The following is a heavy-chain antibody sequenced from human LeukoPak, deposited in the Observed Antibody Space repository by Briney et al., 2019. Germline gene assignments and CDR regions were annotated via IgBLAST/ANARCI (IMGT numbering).Heavy chain of an antibody. CDR3: AREPVGLSEVLLWFFDY. V-gene: IGHV1-46*01. J-gene: IGHJ4*02. CDR2: INPSGGST. D-gene: IGHD3-10*01. Sequence: ASVTVSCKASGYTFTSYYMHWVRQAPGQGLEWMGIINPSGGSTSYAQKFQGRVTMTRDTSTSTVYMELSSLRSEDTAVYYCAREPVGLSEVLLWFFDYWGQGTLVTVSS. CDR1: GYTFTSYY.